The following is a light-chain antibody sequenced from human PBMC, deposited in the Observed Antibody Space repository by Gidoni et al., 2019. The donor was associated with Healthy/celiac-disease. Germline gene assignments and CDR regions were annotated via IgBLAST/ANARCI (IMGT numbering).Light chain of an antibody. V-gene: IGKV1-39*01. J-gene: IGKJ2*01. CDR1: QSISSY. CDR2: AAS. CDR3: QQSYSTPRT. Sequence: DIQMTQSPSSLSASVGDRVTITCRASQSISSYLNWYQQKPGKAPKLLIYAASSLQSGVPSRLSGSGSGTDFTLTISSLQPEDFATYYCQQSYSTPRTFGQXTKLEIK.